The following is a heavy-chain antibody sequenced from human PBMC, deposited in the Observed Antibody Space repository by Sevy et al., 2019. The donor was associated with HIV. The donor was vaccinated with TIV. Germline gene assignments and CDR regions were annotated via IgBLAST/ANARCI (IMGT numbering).Heavy chain of an antibody. CDR1: GGSISAYH. Sequence: SETLSLTCTVSGGSISAYHWSWIRQPPGKGLEWIGYIHYTGSTKYKPSLESRVTISVDTSKNQFSLKLSSVTAADTAVYYCARAPPVRSGDDSLNWFAPWGQGTLVTVSS. V-gene: IGHV4-59*01. CDR3: ARAPPVRSGDDSLNWFAP. D-gene: IGHD5-12*01. J-gene: IGHJ5*02. CDR2: IHYTGST.